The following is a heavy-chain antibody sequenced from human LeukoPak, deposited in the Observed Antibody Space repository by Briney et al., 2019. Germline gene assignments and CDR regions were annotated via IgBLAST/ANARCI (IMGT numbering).Heavy chain of an antibody. Sequence: SETLSLTCTVSGGSISSSRYYWGWIRQPPGKGLEWIGSIYYSGSTYYNPSLKSRVTISVDTSKNQFSLKLSSVTAADTAVYYCARLRVVRFLEWPQYYFDYWGQGTLVTVSS. J-gene: IGHJ4*02. V-gene: IGHV4-39*01. CDR2: IYYSGST. CDR3: ARLRVVRFLEWPQYYFDY. D-gene: IGHD3-3*01. CDR1: GGSISSSRYY.